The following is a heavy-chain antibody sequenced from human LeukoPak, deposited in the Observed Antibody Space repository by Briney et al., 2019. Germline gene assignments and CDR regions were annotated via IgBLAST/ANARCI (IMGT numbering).Heavy chain of an antibody. V-gene: IGHV3-7*01. CDR1: GFTFSSYW. J-gene: IGHJ6*03. CDR3: ARDRRGVYYYYMDV. Sequence: GGSLRLSCAASGFTFSSYWMSWVRQAPGKGLEWVADIKQDGSEKYYVDSVKGRFTISRDNAKNSLYLQMNSLRAEDTAVYYCARDRRGVYYYYMDVWGKGTTVTVSS. CDR2: IKQDGSEK. D-gene: IGHD1-14*01.